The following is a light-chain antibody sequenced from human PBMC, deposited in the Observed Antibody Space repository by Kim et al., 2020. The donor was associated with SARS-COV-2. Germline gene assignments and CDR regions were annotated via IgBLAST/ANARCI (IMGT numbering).Light chain of an antibody. Sequence: VTIPGTGSTYNSGEGDGVHWYQQLPGTAPKRLIYGNSNRPSGVPDRFSGSKSGTSASLAITGLQAEDEADYYCQSYDSSMSGSVFGGGTQLTVL. J-gene: IGLJ2*01. CDR3: QSYDSSMSGSV. CDR2: GNS. V-gene: IGLV1-40*01. CDR1: TYNSGEGDG.